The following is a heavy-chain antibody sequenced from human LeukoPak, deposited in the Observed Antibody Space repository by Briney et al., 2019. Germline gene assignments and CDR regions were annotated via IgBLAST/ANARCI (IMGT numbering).Heavy chain of an antibody. V-gene: IGHV4-59*01. CDR2: FYDTRSP. J-gene: IGHJ4*02. CDR3: ARGRGSLTY. Sequence: PSETLSLTCTVSGGSISLYYWSWIRQPPGKGLEWIGYFYDTRSPKYNTSPERRVTISVDMSRNEFSLNLTAVTAADTAVYYCARGRGSLTYWGQGPLATVPS. CDR1: GGSISLYY. D-gene: IGHD3-10*01.